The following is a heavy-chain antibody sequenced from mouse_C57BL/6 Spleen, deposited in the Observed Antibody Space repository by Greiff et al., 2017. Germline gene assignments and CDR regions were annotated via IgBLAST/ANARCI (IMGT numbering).Heavy chain of an antibody. V-gene: IGHV1-15*01. Sequence: QVQLQQSGAELVRPGASVTLSCKASGYTFTDYEMHWVKQTPVHGLEWIGAIDPETGGTAYNEKFKGKAILTADKSSSTAYMELRSLTSEDSAVYYWTRDCGSSYRWYCDVWGTGSTVTVAS. J-gene: IGHJ1*03. CDR1: GYTFTDYE. CDR2: IDPETGGT. CDR3: TRDCGSSYRWYCDV. D-gene: IGHD1-1*01.